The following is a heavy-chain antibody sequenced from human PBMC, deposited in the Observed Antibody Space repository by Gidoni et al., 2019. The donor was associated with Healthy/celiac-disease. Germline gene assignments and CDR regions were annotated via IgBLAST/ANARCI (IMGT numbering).Heavy chain of an antibody. CDR2: ISGGGGST. J-gene: IGHJ4*02. CDR1: GFTFSSYA. V-gene: IGHV3-23*01. D-gene: IGHD6-19*01. CDR3: AKDRYSSGWYSTY. Sequence: EVQLLESGGGLVQPGGSLRLSCAASGFTFSSYAMSWVRQAPGKGLEWVSAISGGGGSTYYADSVKGRFTISRDNSKNTLYLQMNSLRAEDTAVYYCAKDRYSSGWYSTYWGQGTLVTVSS.